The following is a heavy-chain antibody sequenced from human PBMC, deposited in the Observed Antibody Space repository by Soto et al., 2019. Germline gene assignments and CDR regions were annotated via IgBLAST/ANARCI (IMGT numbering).Heavy chain of an antibody. CDR2: IYSGGST. D-gene: IGHD4-17*01. CDR1: GFTVSSNY. V-gene: IGHV3-53*04. Sequence: GGSLRLSCAASGFTVSSNYMSWVRQAPGKGLEWVSVIYSGGSTYYADSVKGRFTISRHNSKNTLYLQMNSLRAEDTAVYYCASLLTTVYHYCYMDVWGKGTTVTVSS. CDR3: ASLLTTVYHYCYMDV. J-gene: IGHJ6*03.